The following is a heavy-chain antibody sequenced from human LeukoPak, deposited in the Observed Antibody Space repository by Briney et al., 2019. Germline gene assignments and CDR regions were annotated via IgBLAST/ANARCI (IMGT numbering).Heavy chain of an antibody. J-gene: IGHJ4*02. CDR1: GFMFINYA. CDR3: AKRRTSGWSRAALEY. D-gene: IGHD6-19*01. CDR2: TSGSGATT. V-gene: IGHV3-23*01. Sequence: GGSLRLSCAASGFMFINYAMTWVRLSPGKGLEWVADTSGSGATTFYADSVKGRFTISRDNSKNTLFLQMNSLRPEDTAVYYCAKRRTSGWSRAALEYWGQGTLVIVSS.